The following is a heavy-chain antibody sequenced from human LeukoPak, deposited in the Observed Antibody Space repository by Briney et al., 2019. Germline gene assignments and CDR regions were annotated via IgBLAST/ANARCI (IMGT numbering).Heavy chain of an antibody. CDR1: GDSISSSSYY. J-gene: IGHJ4*02. Sequence: SETLSLTCTVSGDSISSSSYYWGWIRQPPGKGLEWIGEIYHSGSTNCNPSLKSRVTISVDKSKNQFSLKLSSVTAADTAVYYCAREAGYSYGPPLDYWGQGTLVTVSS. V-gene: IGHV4-39*07. D-gene: IGHD5-18*01. CDR3: AREAGYSYGPPLDY. CDR2: IYHSGST.